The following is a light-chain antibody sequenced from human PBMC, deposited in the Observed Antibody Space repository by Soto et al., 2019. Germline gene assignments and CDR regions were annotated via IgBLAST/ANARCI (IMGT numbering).Light chain of an antibody. CDR2: DNN. J-gene: IGLJ2*01. CDR1: SSNIGNNY. Sequence: QSVLTQPPSVSAAPGQKVTISCSGSSSNIGNNYVSWYQQLPGTAPKLLIYDNNKRPSGIPDRFAGSKSGTSATLGISGLQTGDDDDYYCGTWDSSQSAVVFGGGTKLTVL. V-gene: IGLV1-51*01. CDR3: GTWDSSQSAVV.